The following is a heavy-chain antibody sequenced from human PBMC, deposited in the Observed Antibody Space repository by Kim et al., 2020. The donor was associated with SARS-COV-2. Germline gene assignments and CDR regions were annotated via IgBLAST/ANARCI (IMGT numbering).Heavy chain of an antibody. J-gene: IGHJ4*02. CDR3: AKVWQGWGSPFDY. Sequence: YADSVKGRFTISRDNSKNTLYLQMNSLRAEDTTVYYCAKVWQGWGSPFDYWGQGTLVTVSS. V-gene: IGHV3-30*02. D-gene: IGHD3-16*01.